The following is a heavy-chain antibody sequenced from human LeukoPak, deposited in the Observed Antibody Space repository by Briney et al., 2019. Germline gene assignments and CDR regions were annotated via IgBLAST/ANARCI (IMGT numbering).Heavy chain of an antibody. CDR1: GGSISSYY. V-gene: IGHV4-59*01. CDR2: IYYSGST. CDR3: ASSPDYYDSSGYYFDY. J-gene: IGHJ4*02. D-gene: IGHD3-22*01. Sequence: SSETLSLTCTVSGGSISSYYRSWIRQPPGKGLEWIGYIYYSGSTNYNPSLKSRVTISVDTSKNQSSLKLSSVTAADTAVYYCASSPDYYDSSGYYFDYWGQGILVTVSS.